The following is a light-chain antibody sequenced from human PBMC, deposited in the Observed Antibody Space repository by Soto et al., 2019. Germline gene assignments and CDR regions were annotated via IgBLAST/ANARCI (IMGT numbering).Light chain of an antibody. Sequence: DIQMSQSPSSLSASVGDRVTITCQANQDISNYLNWYQHKPGKPPKLLIYDASNLKTGVPSRFSGIISAKAFRLSITLLQPEDRSTNYWQQYDNPAIIFAAAIKV. CDR1: QDISNY. CDR3: QQYDNPAII. J-gene: IGKJ4*01. CDR2: DAS. V-gene: IGKV1-33*01.